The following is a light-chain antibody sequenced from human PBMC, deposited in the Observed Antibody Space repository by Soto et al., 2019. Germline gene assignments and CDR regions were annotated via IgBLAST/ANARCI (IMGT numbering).Light chain of an antibody. CDR3: QKYHSSPPA. CDR2: GAS. CDR1: QGISTF. Sequence: DIQMTQSPSSLSASVGDRVTITCRASQGISTFLAWFQQKPGKAPKSLIYGASSLQYGIPSRFSGSGSGTHFTLTISSLQPEDFAIYYCQKYHSSPPAFGQGTKVEIK. V-gene: IGKV1-16*01. J-gene: IGKJ1*01.